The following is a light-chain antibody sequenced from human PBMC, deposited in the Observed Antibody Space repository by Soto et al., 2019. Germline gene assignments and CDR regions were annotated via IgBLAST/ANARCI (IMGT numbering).Light chain of an antibody. CDR2: DVS. CDR3: QQSTKFLLT. Sequence: DIQMTQSPSALSASVGDTVTITCRASQSVSGWLAWYQQKPGKAPKLLIYDVSALPRGVPPRFSGSGSGTQFTLTINSLQPEDFATYYCQQSTKFLLTFGGGTKVDIK. V-gene: IGKV1-5*01. CDR1: QSVSGW. J-gene: IGKJ4*01.